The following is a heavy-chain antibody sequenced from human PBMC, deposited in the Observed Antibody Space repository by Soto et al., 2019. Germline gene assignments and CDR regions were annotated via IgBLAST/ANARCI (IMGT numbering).Heavy chain of an antibody. CDR3: AFRREGGPYYYYGMDV. D-gene: IGHD1-26*01. J-gene: IGHJ6*02. Sequence: QVHLVQSGAEVKKPGSSVKVSCKASGGTFSSYAISWVRQAPGQGLEWMGGIIPIFGTANYAQKFQGRVTITADESTSTAYMELSSLRSEDTAVYYCAFRREGGPYYYYGMDVWGQGTTVTVSS. CDR1: GGTFSSYA. CDR2: IIPIFGTA. V-gene: IGHV1-69*12.